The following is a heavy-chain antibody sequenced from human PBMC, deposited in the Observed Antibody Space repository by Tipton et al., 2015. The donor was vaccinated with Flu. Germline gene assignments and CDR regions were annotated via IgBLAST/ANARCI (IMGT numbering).Heavy chain of an antibody. Sequence: QLVQSGAEVKKPGASVKVSCKASGYTFTAYHLHWVRRAPGQGLEWMGWINPESGVTNYAQKFQGRVTMTRDTSISTAYMELSGLISDDTAVYFCARVGRGSYYFDYWGQGALVTVSS. D-gene: IGHD3-10*01. CDR1: GYTFTAYH. CDR2: INPESGVT. V-gene: IGHV1-2*02. J-gene: IGHJ4*02. CDR3: ARVGRGSYYFDY.